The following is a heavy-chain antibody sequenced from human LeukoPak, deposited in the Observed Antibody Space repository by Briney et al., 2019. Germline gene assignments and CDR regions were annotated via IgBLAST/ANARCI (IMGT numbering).Heavy chain of an antibody. CDR2: LDPTDSYT. D-gene: IGHD1-26*01. CDR1: VXIFPSSW. Sequence: GESLKISCKGSVXIFPSSWISWVRQTPGKGLEWMGKLDPTDSYTKYSPSFQGHVTISIDKSTNTAYLQWSSLKASDTAMYYCARHGGAVTDFDYWGQGTLVTVSS. V-gene: IGHV5-10-1*01. J-gene: IGHJ4*02. CDR3: ARHGGAVTDFDY.